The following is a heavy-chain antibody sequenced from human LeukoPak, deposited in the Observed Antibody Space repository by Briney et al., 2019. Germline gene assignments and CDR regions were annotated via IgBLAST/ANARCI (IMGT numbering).Heavy chain of an antibody. CDR2: ISAYNGNT. D-gene: IGHD6-6*01. J-gene: IGHJ4*02. CDR3: ARGPTGRLDY. V-gene: IGHV1-18*04. CDR1: GYTFTGYY. Sequence: VKVSCKASGYTFTGYYMHWVRQAPGQGLEWMGWISAYNGNTNYAQKLQGRVTMTTDTSTSTAYMELRSLRSDDTAVYYCARGPTGRLDYWGQGTLVTVSS.